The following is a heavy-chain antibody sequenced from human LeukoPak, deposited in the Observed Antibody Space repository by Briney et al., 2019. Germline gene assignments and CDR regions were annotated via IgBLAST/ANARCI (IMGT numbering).Heavy chain of an antibody. CDR1: GGTFSSYA. D-gene: IGHD2-2*01. CDR2: IIPIFGTA. Sequence: ASVKVSCKASGGTFSSYAISWVRQAPGQGLEWMGGIIPIFGTANYAQKFQGRVTITADESTSTAYMELSSLRSEDTAVYYCAREILVPAAFPASDPWGQGTLVTVSS. CDR3: AREILVPAAFPASDP. V-gene: IGHV1-69*13. J-gene: IGHJ5*02.